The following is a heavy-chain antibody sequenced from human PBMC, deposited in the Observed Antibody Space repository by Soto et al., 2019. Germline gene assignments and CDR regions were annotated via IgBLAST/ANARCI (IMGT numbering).Heavy chain of an antibody. CDR3: ARETRVVVTAYYFDS. D-gene: IGHD2-21*02. CDR2: IYYSGNT. Sequence: SETLSLTCTVSGGSISSGGYYWSWIRQHPGKGLEWIGYIYYSGNTYYKKSLKSRVTISVDTSRNQLSLKLSSVTAADTAVNYCARETRVVVTAYYFDSWGQGILVTVSS. J-gene: IGHJ4*02. V-gene: IGHV4-31*03. CDR1: GGSISSGGYY.